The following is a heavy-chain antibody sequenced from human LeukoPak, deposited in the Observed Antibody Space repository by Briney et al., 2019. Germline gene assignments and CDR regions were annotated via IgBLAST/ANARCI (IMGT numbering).Heavy chain of an antibody. CDR1: VFTYSRYA. V-gene: IGHV3-23*01. D-gene: IGHD1-26*01. CDR2: INCVGDAP. CDR3: AKSRLDSGATRAHFDY. J-gene: IGHJ4*02. Sequence: GGSLRLSCTASVFTYSRYAMSGLPQAPGRGLKWVAAINCVGDAPYYADTVKVRFTLSRDNSEKTLYLQVDSLGAEDTSVDYCAKSRLDSGATRAHFDYWGQGTLVTVSS.